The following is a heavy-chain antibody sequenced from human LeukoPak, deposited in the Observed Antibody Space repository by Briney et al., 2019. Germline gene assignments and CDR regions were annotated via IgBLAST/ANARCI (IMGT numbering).Heavy chain of an antibody. CDR3: AKSSGVRYYDSSGYFDY. D-gene: IGHD3-22*01. CDR1: GFTFSSYS. CDR2: ISSSSSTI. Sequence: GGSLRLSCAASGFTFSSYSMNWVRQAPGKGLEWVSYISSSSSTIYYADSVKGRFTISRDNAKNSLYLQMNSLRAEDTAVYYCAKSSGVRYYDSSGYFDYWGQGTLVTVSS. V-gene: IGHV3-48*01. J-gene: IGHJ4*02.